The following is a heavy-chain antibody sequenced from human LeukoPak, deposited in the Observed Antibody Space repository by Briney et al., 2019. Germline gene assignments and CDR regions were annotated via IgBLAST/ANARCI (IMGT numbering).Heavy chain of an antibody. CDR3: ARGVTARGFYYYMDV. D-gene: IGHD2-21*02. J-gene: IGHJ6*03. CDR1: EYTFTSYY. Sequence: ASVKVSCKASEYTFTSYYMHWVRQAPGQGLEWMGWINPNSGGTGYAQKFQGRVTMTRDTSSSTAYMELSRLRSDDTAVYYCARGVTARGFYYYMDVWGKGTTVTISS. V-gene: IGHV1-2*02. CDR2: INPNSGGT.